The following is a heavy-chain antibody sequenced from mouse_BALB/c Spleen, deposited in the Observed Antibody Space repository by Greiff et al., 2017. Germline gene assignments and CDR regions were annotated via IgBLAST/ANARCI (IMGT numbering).Heavy chain of an antibody. J-gene: IGHJ2*01. Sequence: EVHLVESGGGLVKPGGSLKLSCAASGFTFSSYAMSWVRQTPEKRLELVASISSGGSTYYPDSVKGRFTISRDNARNILYLQMSSLRSEDTAMYYCARYGSSPYYFDYWGQGTTLTVSS. D-gene: IGHD1-1*01. CDR2: ISSGGST. CDR1: GFTFSSYA. CDR3: ARYGSSPYYFDY. V-gene: IGHV5-6-5*01.